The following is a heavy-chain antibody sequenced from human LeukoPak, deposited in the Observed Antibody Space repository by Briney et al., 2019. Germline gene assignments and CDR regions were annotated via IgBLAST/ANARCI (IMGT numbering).Heavy chain of an antibody. CDR2: ISYDGSNK. V-gene: IGHV3-30*03. Sequence: GGSLRLSCAVSGFTFSSYGMHWVRQAPGKGLEWVAVISYDGSNKYYADSVKGRFTISRDNSKNTLYLQMNGLRAEDTAVYYCARSYGSGSLLDYWGQGTLVTVSS. CDR1: GFTFSSYG. CDR3: ARSYGSGSLLDY. D-gene: IGHD3-10*01. J-gene: IGHJ4*02.